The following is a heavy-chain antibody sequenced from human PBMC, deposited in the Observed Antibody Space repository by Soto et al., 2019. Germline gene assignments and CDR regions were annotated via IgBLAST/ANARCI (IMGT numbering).Heavy chain of an antibody. CDR2: VSYDGSNK. D-gene: IGHD2-15*01. J-gene: IGHJ4*02. Sequence: QVQLVESGGGVVQPGRSLRLSCAASGFTFSSYGMHWVRQAPGKGLEWVAVVSYDGSNKYYADSVKGRFTISRDNSKNTLYLQMNSLRAEDTAVYYCAKPVYCSGGSGYALLPFDYWGQGTLVTVSS. V-gene: IGHV3-30*18. CDR1: GFTFSSYG. CDR3: AKPVYCSGGSGYALLPFDY.